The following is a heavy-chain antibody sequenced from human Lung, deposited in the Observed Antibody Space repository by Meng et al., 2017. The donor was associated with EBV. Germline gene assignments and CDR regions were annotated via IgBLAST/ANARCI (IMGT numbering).Heavy chain of an antibody. CDR3: ARVGGDNGYENYFDF. Sequence: QVALAVSGPGLVQPSEPLSLTCTVSGGSVSSGSYYWSWIRQPPGKGLEWIGYIYYSGSTNYNPSLKSRVTISVDTSKNQFSLKLSSVTAADTAVYFCARVGGDNGYENYFDFWGQGTLVTVSS. D-gene: IGHD5-12*01. V-gene: IGHV4-61*01. CDR2: IYYSGST. J-gene: IGHJ4*02. CDR1: GGSVSSGSYY.